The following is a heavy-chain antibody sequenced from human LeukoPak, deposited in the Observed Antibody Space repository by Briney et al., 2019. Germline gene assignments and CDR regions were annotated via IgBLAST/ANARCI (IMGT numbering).Heavy chain of an antibody. CDR2: IYYSGST. D-gene: IGHD4-17*01. CDR1: GGSISSYY. Sequence: SETLSLTCTVSGGSISSYYWSWIRQPPGKGLEWIGYIYYSGSTNYNPSLKSRVTISVDTSKNQFSLRLSSVTAADTAVYYCARSITSTGTGDYWSQGTLVTVSS. J-gene: IGHJ4*02. V-gene: IGHV4-59*01. CDR3: ARSITSTGTGDY.